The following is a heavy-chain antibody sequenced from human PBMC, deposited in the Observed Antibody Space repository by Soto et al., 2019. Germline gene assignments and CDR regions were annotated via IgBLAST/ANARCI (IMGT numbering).Heavy chain of an antibody. V-gene: IGHV3-74*01. CDR2: INSDGSIT. D-gene: IGHD6-13*01. CDR3: ARGSSSWYVSFDK. CDR1: GXAFSSNG. Sequence: LRLSCAASGXAFSSNGVPCGRQTRGKWLVWVSRINSDGSITIYADSANAQFTISRYNAKKTLYLQMNSLRADDTDVYYCARGSSSWYVSFDKWGQAILVT. J-gene: IGHJ4*02.